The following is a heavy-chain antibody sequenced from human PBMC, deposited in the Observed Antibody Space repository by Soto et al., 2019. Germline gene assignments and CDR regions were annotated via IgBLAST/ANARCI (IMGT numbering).Heavy chain of an antibody. D-gene: IGHD3-10*02. V-gene: IGHV3-30-3*01. CDR2: ISYDGSNK. J-gene: IGHJ6*02. Sequence: PGGSLRLSCAASGFTFSSYTMHWVRQAPGKGLEWVAVISYDGSNKHYADSVKGRLTVSRDDSTNTLSLQMNSLRPEDTAVYHCARDSNTYRDYYHGMDVWGQGTTVTVSS. CDR3: ARDSNTYRDYYHGMDV. CDR1: GFTFSSYT.